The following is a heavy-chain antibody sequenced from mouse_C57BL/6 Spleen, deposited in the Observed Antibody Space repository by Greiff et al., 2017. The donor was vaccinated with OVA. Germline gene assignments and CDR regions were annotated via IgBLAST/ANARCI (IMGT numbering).Heavy chain of an antibody. CDR1: GYSITSGYY. J-gene: IGHJ2*01. CDR3: ARDDYGHFDY. D-gene: IGHD2-4*01. V-gene: IGHV3-6*01. CDR2: ISYDGSN. Sequence: DVQLQESGPGLVKPSQSLSLTCSVTGYSITSGYYWNWIRQFPGNKLEWMGYISYDGSNNYNPSLKNRISITRDTSKNQFFLKLNSVTTEDTATYYCARDDYGHFDYWGQGTTLTVSS.